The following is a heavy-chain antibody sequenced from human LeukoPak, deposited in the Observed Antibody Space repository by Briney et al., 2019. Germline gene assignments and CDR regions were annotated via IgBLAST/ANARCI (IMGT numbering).Heavy chain of an antibody. Sequence: SETLSLTCAVYGGSFSGYYWSWIRQPAGKGLEWLGRINTSGRINYTPSLKSRITISVDTSKNQFSLYLSSVTAADTAVYYCARLNLPATLGAFDIWGQGTMVTVSS. V-gene: IGHV4-59*10. CDR2: INTSGRI. D-gene: IGHD2-2*01. CDR3: ARLNLPATLGAFDI. J-gene: IGHJ3*02. CDR1: GGSFSGYY.